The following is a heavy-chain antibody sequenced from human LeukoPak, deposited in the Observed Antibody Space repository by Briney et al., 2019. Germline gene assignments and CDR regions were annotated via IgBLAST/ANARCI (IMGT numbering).Heavy chain of an antibody. CDR2: IYHSGST. CDR1: GYSISSGYY. CDR3: ARQSTGINFDY. D-gene: IGHD6-13*01. Sequence: PSETLSLTCAVSGYSISSGYYWGWIRQPPGKGLEWIGSIYHSGSTYYNPSLKSRVTISVDTSKNQFSLKLTSVTAADTAVYYCARQSTGINFDYWGQGTLVTVSS. V-gene: IGHV4-38-2*01. J-gene: IGHJ4*02.